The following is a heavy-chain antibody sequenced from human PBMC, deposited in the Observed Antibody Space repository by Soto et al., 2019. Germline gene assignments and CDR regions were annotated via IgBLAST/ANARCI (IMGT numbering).Heavy chain of an antibody. D-gene: IGHD6-13*01. CDR2: IWYDGSNK. J-gene: IGHJ6*02. Sequence: GGSLRLSCAASGFTFSSYGMHWVRQAPGKGLEWVAVIWYDGSNKYYADSVKGRFTISRDNSKNTLYLQMNSLRAEDTAVYYCARWRQLAYYYGMDVWGQGTTVTVSS. CDR1: GFTFSSYG. CDR3: ARWRQLAYYYGMDV. V-gene: IGHV3-33*01.